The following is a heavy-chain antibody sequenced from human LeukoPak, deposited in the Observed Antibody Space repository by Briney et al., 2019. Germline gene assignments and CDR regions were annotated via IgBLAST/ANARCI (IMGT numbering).Heavy chain of an antibody. Sequence: PGGTLRLSCAASGFTFRRYGMSWVRQAPGKGLEWVSAISGSGGNTFYGDSVKGRFTISRDNAKNSLYLQMNSLRAEDMALYYCAKSPYGSGSYFDYWGQGTLVTVSS. V-gene: IGHV3-23*01. J-gene: IGHJ4*02. D-gene: IGHD3-10*01. CDR1: GFTFRRYG. CDR2: ISGSGGNT. CDR3: AKSPYGSGSYFDY.